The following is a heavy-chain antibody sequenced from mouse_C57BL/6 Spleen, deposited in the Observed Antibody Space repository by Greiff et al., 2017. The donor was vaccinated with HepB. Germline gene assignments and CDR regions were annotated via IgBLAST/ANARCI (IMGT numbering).Heavy chain of an antibody. J-gene: IGHJ3*01. D-gene: IGHD3-2*02. Sequence: EVQLVESGGGLVQPGGSMKLSCAASGFTFSDAWMDWVRQSPEKGLEWVAEIRNKANNHATYYAESVKGRFTISRDDSKSSVYLQMNSLRAEDTGIYYCTSIDSSGPFAYWGQGTLVTVSA. V-gene: IGHV6-6*01. CDR1: GFTFSDAW. CDR3: TSIDSSGPFAY. CDR2: IRNKANNHAT.